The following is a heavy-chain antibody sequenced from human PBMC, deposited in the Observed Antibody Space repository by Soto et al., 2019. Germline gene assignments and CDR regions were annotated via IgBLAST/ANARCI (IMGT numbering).Heavy chain of an antibody. J-gene: IGHJ3*02. D-gene: IGHD2-2*01. Sequence: GESLKISCKASGYTFTSYDINWVRQATGQGLEWMGWMNPNSGNTGYAQKFQGRVTMTRKTSISTAYMELSSLRSEDTAVYYCARDCSSTSCYSAVYSSIWGQGTMVTVSS. CDR3: ARDCSSTSCYSAVYSSI. CDR1: GYTFTSYD. CDR2: MNPNSGNT. V-gene: IGHV1-8*01.